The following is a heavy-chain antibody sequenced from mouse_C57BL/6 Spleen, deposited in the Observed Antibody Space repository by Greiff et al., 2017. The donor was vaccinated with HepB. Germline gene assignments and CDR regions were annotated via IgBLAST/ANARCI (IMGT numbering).Heavy chain of an antibody. CDR3: VYDYYAMDY. CDR1: GFSFNTYA. Sequence: EVKLVESGGGLVQPKGSLKLSCAASGFSFNTYAMNWVRQAPGKGLEWVARIRSKSNNYATYYADSVKDRFTISRDDSESMLYLQMNNLKTEDTAMYYCVYDYYAMDYWGQGTSVTVSS. CDR2: IRSKSNNYAT. V-gene: IGHV10-1*01. J-gene: IGHJ4*01.